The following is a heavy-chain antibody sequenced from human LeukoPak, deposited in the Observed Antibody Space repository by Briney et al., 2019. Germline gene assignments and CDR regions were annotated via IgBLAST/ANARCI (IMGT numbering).Heavy chain of an antibody. CDR1: GFTFSSYA. CDR3: ARGNIKFDY. V-gene: IGHV3-23*01. Sequence: GGSLRLSCAASGFTFSSYAMSWVRQAPGKGLEWVSAISGSGGSTYYADSVKGRFTISRDNAKNSLYLQMNSLRAEDTAVYYCARGNIKFDYWGQGTLATVSS. J-gene: IGHJ4*02. CDR2: ISGSGGST.